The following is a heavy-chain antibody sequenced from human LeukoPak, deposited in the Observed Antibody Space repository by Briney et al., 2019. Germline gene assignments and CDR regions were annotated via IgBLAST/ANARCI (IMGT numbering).Heavy chain of an antibody. CDR3: ARAYCSGGSCYSDY. D-gene: IGHD2-15*01. Sequence: PGRSLRLSCAASGFTFDDYAMHWVRQAPGKGLEWVSGISWNSGSIGYADSVKGRFTISRDNAKNSLYLQMNSLRAEDTAVYYCARAYCSGGSCYSDYWGQGTLVTVSS. J-gene: IGHJ4*02. CDR2: ISWNSGSI. V-gene: IGHV3-9*01. CDR1: GFTFDDYA.